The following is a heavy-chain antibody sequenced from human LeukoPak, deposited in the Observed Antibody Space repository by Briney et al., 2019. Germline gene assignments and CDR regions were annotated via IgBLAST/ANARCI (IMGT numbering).Heavy chain of an antibody. CDR3: ARDQAGIAAAGGYNWFDP. CDR2: IKQDGSEK. V-gene: IGHV3-7*01. CDR1: GSTFSSYW. D-gene: IGHD6-13*01. Sequence: GGSLRLSCAASGSTFSSYWMSWVRQAPGKGMEWVANIKQDGSEKYYVDSVKGRFTISRDNAKNSLCLQMNSLRAEDTAVYYCARDQAGIAAAGGYNWFDPWGQGTLVTVSS. J-gene: IGHJ5*02.